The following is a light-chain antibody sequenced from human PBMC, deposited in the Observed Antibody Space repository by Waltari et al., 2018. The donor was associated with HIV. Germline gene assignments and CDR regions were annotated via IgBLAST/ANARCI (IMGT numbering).Light chain of an antibody. V-gene: IGKV3-15*01. CDR2: DAS. J-gene: IGKJ5*01. Sequence: ETVLTQSPATLSVSPGARATLSCRASQRVSSSLAWYQQKPGQPPRLLIYDASTRGTGTPTRFSGSGSGTEFTLTISGRQSEDSAVYYCQQYNNWPPATFGQGTRLEIK. CDR1: QRVSSS. CDR3: QQYNNWPPAT.